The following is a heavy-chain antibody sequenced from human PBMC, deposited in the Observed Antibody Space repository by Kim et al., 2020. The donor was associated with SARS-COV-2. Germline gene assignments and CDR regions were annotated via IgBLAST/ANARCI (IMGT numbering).Heavy chain of an antibody. CDR3: ARDPHRGGDYDY. D-gene: IGHD4-17*01. Sequence: VRARVTVTRDNATNSLFLQMNSLSAEDSAVYYCARDPHRGGDYDYWGQGTLVTVSS. J-gene: IGHJ4*02. V-gene: IGHV3-11*05.